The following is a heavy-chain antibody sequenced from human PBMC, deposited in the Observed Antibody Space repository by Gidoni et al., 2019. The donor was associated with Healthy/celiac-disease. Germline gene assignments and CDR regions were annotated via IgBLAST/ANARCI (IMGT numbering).Heavy chain of an antibody. CDR3: ARDPRYSGSYRDY. CDR1: GYSISSGYY. Sequence: QVQLQESGPGLGKPSATLSLTCTVSGYSISSGYYWGWIRQPPGKGLEWIGSIYHSGSTSYNPSLKSRVTISVDTSKNQFSLKLSSVTAADTAVYYCARDPRYSGSYRDYWGQGTLVTVSS. J-gene: IGHJ4*02. CDR2: IYHSGST. D-gene: IGHD1-26*01. V-gene: IGHV4-38-2*02.